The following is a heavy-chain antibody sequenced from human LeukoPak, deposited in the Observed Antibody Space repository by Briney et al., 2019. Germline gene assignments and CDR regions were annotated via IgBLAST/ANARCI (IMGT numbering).Heavy chain of an antibody. CDR1: GGSISSYY. CDR2: IYYSGST. V-gene: IGHV4-59*01. Sequence: PSETLSLTCTVSGGSISSYYWSWIRQPPGKGLEWIGYIYYSGSTNYNPSLKSRVTISVDTSKNQFSLKLSSVTAADTAVYYCARVRETYYDYVWGSYRSPEYYFDYWGQGTLVTVSS. J-gene: IGHJ4*02. D-gene: IGHD3-16*02. CDR3: ARVRETYYDYVWGSYRSPEYYFDY.